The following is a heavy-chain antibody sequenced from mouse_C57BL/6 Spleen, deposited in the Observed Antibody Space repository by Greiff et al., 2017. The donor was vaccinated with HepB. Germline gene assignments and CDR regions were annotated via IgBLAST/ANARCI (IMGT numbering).Heavy chain of an antibody. J-gene: IGHJ3*01. CDR1: GYTFTSYW. V-gene: IGHV1-69*01. D-gene: IGHD2-12*01. CDR3: ATPYSSWFAY. Sequence: QVQLKQPGAELVMPGASVKLSCKASGYTFTSYWMHWVKQRPGQGLEWIGEIDPSDSYTNYNQKFKGKSTLTVDKSSSTAYMQLSSLTSEDSAVYYCATPYSSWFAYWGQGTLVTVSA. CDR2: IDPSDSYT.